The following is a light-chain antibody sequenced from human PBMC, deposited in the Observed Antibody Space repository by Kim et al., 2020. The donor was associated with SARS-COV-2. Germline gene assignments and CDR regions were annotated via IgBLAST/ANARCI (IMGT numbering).Light chain of an antibody. CDR1: QTVSSSY. CDR2: SAS. CDR3: QQYGSSRWA. V-gene: IGKV3-20*01. Sequence: EIVLTQSPGTLSLSPGERATLSCRASQTVSSSYLAWYQQKPGQAPRLLIYSASSRATGIPDRFSGSGSGTDFTLTISSLEPEDFAVYYCQQYGSSRWAFGQGTKVESK. J-gene: IGKJ1*01.